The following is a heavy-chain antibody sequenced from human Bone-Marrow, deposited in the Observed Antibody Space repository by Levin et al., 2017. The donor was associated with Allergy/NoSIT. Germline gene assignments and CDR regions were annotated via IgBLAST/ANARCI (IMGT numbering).Heavy chain of an antibody. V-gene: IGHV4-30-2*01. D-gene: IGHD3-9*01. Sequence: PSETLSLTCAVSGVSISSGGYSWSWIRQPPGKGLEWIVYIYHSGSTYYNPSLKSLVTISGDRSKNQFSLKLTSVTAADTAVYYCARGWTYYDILTGHSQTSVDYGGLGTLVTVSS. J-gene: IGHJ4*02. CDR2: IYHSGST. CDR3: ARGWTYYDILTGHSQTSVDY. CDR1: GVSISSGGYS.